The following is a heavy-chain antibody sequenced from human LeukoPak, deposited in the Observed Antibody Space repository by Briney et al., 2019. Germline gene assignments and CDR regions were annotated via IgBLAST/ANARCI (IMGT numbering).Heavy chain of an antibody. V-gene: IGHV4-34*01. D-gene: IGHD3-10*01. CDR3: ARPLWFGDIPDNWFDP. CDR1: GGSFSGYY. CDR2: INHSGST. Sequence: SETLSLTCAVYGGSFSGYYWSWIRQPPGKGLEWIGEINHSGSTNYNPSLKSRVTISVDTSKNQFSLKLSSVTAADTAVYYCARPLWFGDIPDNWFDPWGQGTLVTVSS. J-gene: IGHJ5*02.